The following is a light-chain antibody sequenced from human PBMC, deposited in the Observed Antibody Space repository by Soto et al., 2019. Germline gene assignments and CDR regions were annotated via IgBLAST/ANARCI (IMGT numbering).Light chain of an antibody. CDR2: EVT. V-gene: IGLV2-14*01. CDR1: SSDVGGFDF. Sequence: QSVLTPPASVSGSPGQSITISCTGTSSDVGGFDFVSWFQRRPGKAPRLIIYEVTNRPSGISDRFSGSKSGNTASLTISGLQAEDEADYFCSSYIKTTTLYVFGSGTKLTVL. J-gene: IGLJ1*01. CDR3: SSYIKTTTLYV.